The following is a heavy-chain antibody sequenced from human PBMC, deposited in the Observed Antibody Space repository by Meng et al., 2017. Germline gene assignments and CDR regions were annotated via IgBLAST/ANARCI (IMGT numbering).Heavy chain of an antibody. CDR1: GFTFSTYT. J-gene: IGHJ4*02. D-gene: IGHD5-12*01. CDR2: ISGSGIFT. Sequence: VQLVVSGGGFVQPGGSLRLSFAASGFTFSTYTMSWVRQAQGKGLEWVSGISGSGIFTYYANSVRGRFTISRDNSKNTLFLQMNSLRAEDTAIYYCAKDGFVAGGQGTLVTVSS. CDR3: AKDGFVA. V-gene: IGHV3-23*04.